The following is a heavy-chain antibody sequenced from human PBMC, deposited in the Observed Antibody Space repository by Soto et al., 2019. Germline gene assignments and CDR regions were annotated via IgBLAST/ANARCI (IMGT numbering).Heavy chain of an antibody. D-gene: IGHD5-12*01. CDR2: IYYSGST. Sequence: PSETLSLTCTFSCGSISSSSYYWGWIRQPPGKGLEWIGSIYYSGSTYYNPSLKSRVTISVDTSKNQFSLKLSSVTAADTAVYYCARSREGGYSGYLFDYWGQGTLVTVSS. V-gene: IGHV4-39*01. J-gene: IGHJ4*02. CDR1: CGSISSSSYY. CDR3: ARSREGGYSGYLFDY.